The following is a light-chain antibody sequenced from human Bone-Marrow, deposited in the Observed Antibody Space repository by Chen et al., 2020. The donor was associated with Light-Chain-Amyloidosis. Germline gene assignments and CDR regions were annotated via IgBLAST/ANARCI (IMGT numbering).Light chain of an antibody. CDR1: SSDVGAYNY. Sequence: QSALTQPASVSGYPGQSITISCTGTSSDVGAYNYVSWYQHPPAKAPKLMIFDVRNRPSGVSDRFSGSKSVNTASLTISGLQAEDEADYYCSLYTSTTILFGGGTKLAVL. CDR3: SLYTSTTIL. V-gene: IGLV2-14*03. J-gene: IGLJ3*02. CDR2: DVR.